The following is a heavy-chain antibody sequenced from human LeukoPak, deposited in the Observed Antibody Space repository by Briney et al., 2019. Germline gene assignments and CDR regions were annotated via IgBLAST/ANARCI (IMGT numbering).Heavy chain of an antibody. CDR1: GGSISSYY. CDR2: IYYSGST. J-gene: IGHJ4*02. V-gene: IGHV4-59*12. Sequence: PSETLSLTCTVSGGSISSYYWSWIRQPPGKGLEWIGYIYYSGSTNYNPSLKSRVTISVDTSKNQFSLKLSSVTAADTAVYYCARRWGRNTYYYDSSDYGTVDYWGQGTLVTVSS. D-gene: IGHD3-22*01. CDR3: ARRWGRNTYYYDSSDYGTVDY.